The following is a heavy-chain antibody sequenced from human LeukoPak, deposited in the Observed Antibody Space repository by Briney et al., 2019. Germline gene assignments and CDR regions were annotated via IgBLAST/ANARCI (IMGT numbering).Heavy chain of an antibody. V-gene: IGHV4-34*01. CDR1: GFTFNNYA. CDR3: ARDPHGTIFGVVIGGRGFDP. Sequence: PGGSLRLSCAASGFTFNNYAMSWVRQPPGKGLEWIGEINHSGSTNYNPSLKSRVTISVDTSKNQFSLKLSSVTAADTAVYYCARDPHGTIFGVVIGGRGFDPWGQGTLVTVSS. J-gene: IGHJ5*02. CDR2: INHSGST. D-gene: IGHD3-3*01.